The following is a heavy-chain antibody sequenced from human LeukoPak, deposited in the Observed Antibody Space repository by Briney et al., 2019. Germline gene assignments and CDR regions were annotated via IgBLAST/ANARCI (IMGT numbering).Heavy chain of an antibody. D-gene: IGHD3-22*01. CDR1: GASIDNYY. CDR2: ISNSGST. J-gene: IGHJ4*02. CDR3: TKGYYEPFDK. Sequence: SETLSLTCTVSGASIDNYYWDWIRQSPGKGLEWIACISNSGSTKYNPSLTDRVTMSVDRPKNQVSLRLRSVTAADTGVYYCTKGYYEPFDKWGQGTLVTVSS. V-gene: IGHV4-59*13.